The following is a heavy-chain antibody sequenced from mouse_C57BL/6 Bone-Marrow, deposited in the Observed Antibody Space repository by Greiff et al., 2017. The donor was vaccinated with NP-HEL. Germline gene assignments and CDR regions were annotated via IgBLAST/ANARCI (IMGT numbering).Heavy chain of an antibody. Sequence: EVQLVESGGGLVKPGGSLKLSCAASGFTFSDYGMHWVRQAPEKGLEWVAYISSGSSTIYYADTVKGRFTISRDNAKNTLFLQMTSLMSEDTAMYYCARPDYYGSSPYAMDYWGQGTSVTVSS. CDR2: ISSGSSTI. CDR3: ARPDYYGSSPYAMDY. CDR1: GFTFSDYG. D-gene: IGHD1-1*01. V-gene: IGHV5-17*01. J-gene: IGHJ4*01.